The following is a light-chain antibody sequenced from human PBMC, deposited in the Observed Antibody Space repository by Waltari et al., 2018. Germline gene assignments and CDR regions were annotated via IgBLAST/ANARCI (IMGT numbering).Light chain of an antibody. J-gene: IGKJ4*01. CDR2: DAS. V-gene: IGKV3-11*01. CDR3: QQYGYSLA. Sequence: TQSPSTLSASVGDRVTITCRASQSIRTYLAWYQQKPGQAPRLLIYDASKRATDIPARFSGSGSGTDFILTISRLEPEDSAIYYCQQYGYSLAFGGGTRVEI. CDR1: QSIRTY.